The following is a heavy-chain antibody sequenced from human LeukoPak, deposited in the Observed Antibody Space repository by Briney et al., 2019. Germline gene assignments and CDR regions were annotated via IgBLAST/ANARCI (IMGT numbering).Heavy chain of an antibody. CDR3: AKKRALGEVEYSSSYFDY. D-gene: IGHD6-6*01. CDR1: GFTFSSYG. CDR2: ISYDGSNK. V-gene: IGHV3-30*18. J-gene: IGHJ4*02. Sequence: GGSLRLSCAASGFTFSSYGMHWVRQAPGKGLEWVAVISYDGSNKYYADSVKGRFTISRDNSKNTLYLQMNSLRAEDTAVYYCAKKRALGEVEYSSSYFDYWGQGTLVTVSS.